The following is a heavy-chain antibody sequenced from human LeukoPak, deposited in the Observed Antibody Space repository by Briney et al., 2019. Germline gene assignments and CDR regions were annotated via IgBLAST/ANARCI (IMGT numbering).Heavy chain of an antibody. CDR2: IYWNDDK. Sequence: SGPTLVKPTQTLTLTCTFSGFSLSTSGVGVGWICQPPGKALEWLALIYWNDDKRYSPSLKSRLTITKDTSKNQVVLTMTNMDPVDTATYYCAHRRSVSSWGPGDAFDIWGQGTMVTVSS. V-gene: IGHV2-5*01. CDR3: AHRRSVSSWGPGDAFDI. CDR1: GFSLSTSGVG. J-gene: IGHJ3*02. D-gene: IGHD6-13*01.